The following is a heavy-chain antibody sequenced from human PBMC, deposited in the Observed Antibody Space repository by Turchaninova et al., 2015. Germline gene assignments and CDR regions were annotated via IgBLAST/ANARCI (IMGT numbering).Heavy chain of an antibody. CDR2: TNMRGST. Sequence: QVQLQQWGAGLLRPSETLSLTCGVYGGSFSGFYWTWIRQPPGKGLGWIGETNMRGSTKYNPSLKSRVTISVDTSKNQFSLQLSSVTAADTAEYYCARGGSGGYGWYAPWGQGTLVTVSS. CDR1: GGSFSGFY. V-gene: IGHV4-34*01. D-gene: IGHD1-26*01. CDR3: ARGGSGGYGWYAP. J-gene: IGHJ5*02.